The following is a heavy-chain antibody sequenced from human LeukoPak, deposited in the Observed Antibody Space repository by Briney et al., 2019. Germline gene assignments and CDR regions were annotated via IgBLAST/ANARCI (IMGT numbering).Heavy chain of an antibody. CDR2: ISSSSSYI. CDR3: ARGGGTTVTTS. J-gene: IGHJ4*02. CDR1: GFTFSSYS. Sequence: GRSLRPSCAASGFTFSSYSMTWVRQAPGKGLEWVSSISSSSSYIYYADSVKGRFTISTDNAKNSPYLQMNSLRAEDSAVYYCARGGGTTVTTSWGQGTLVTVSS. D-gene: IGHD4-17*01. V-gene: IGHV3-21*01.